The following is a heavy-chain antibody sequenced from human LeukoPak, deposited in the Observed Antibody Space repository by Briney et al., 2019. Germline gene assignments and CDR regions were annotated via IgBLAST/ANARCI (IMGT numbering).Heavy chain of an antibody. CDR1: GGTFSSYA. CDR2: IIPILGIA. D-gene: IGHD3-10*01. J-gene: IGHJ4*02. V-gene: IGHV1-69*04. Sequence: SVKVSCKASGGTFSSYAISWVRQAPGQGLEWMGRIIPILGIANYAQKFQGRVTITADKSTSTAYMELSSLRSEDTAVYYCARDMVRGVIAYWGQGTLVTVSS. CDR3: ARDMVRGVIAY.